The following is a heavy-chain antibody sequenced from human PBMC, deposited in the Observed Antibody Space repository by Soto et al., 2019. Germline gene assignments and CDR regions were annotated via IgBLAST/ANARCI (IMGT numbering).Heavy chain of an antibody. Sequence: ASVKVSCKASGYTFTSYGISWVRQAPGQGLEWMGWISAYNGNTNYAQKLQGRVTMTTDTSTSTAYMELRSLRSDDTAVYYCARDLTQEYDFWSGYTSNWFDPWGQGPLVTVSS. D-gene: IGHD3-3*01. J-gene: IGHJ5*02. CDR3: ARDLTQEYDFWSGYTSNWFDP. V-gene: IGHV1-18*01. CDR2: ISAYNGNT. CDR1: GYTFTSYG.